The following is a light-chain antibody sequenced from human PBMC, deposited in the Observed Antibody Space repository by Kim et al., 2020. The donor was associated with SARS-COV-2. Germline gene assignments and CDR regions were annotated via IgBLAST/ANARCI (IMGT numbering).Light chain of an antibody. J-gene: IGLJ3*02. CDR1: NIGSKS. CDR3: QVWDSTSDHPV. V-gene: IGLV3-21*04. Sequence: SYELTQTPPVSVAPGMTASITCGGNNIGSKSVHWYQQKPGQAPGLVMYYDSDRPSGIPERFSGSNSGNTATLTISRVEAGDEANYYCQVWDSTSDHPVFGGGTQLTVL. CDR2: YDS.